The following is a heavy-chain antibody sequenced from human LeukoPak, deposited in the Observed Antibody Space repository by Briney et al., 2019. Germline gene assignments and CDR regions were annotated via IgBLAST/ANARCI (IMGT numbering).Heavy chain of an antibody. CDR1: GGSISSSSYY. V-gene: IGHV4-39*01. CDR3: ARQGRVSGDY. D-gene: IGHD6-13*01. Sequence: SETLSLTCTVSGGSISSSSYYWGWIRQPPGKGLEWIGSIYYSGSTYYNPSLKSRVTISVDTSKNQFSLKLSSVTAADTAVYYCARQGRVSGDYWGQGTLVTVSS. CDR2: IYYSGST. J-gene: IGHJ4*02.